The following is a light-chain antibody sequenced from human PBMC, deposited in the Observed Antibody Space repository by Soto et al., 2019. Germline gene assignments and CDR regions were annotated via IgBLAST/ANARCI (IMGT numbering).Light chain of an antibody. J-gene: IGKJ2*01. Sequence: EIVLTQSPGTLSLSPGERATLSCRVSQSVSSSYLAWYQQKPGQAPRLLIYGASSRATGIPDKFSGSGSGTDFTLTISRLEPEDFAVYYCQQYDSSFRYTFGQGTKLEIK. CDR3: QQYDSSFRYT. V-gene: IGKV3-20*01. CDR1: QSVSSSY. CDR2: GAS.